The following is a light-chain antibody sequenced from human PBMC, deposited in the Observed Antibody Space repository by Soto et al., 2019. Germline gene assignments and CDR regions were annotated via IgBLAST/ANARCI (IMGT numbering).Light chain of an antibody. CDR1: QGLSSC. CDR3: QQANSVTWT. J-gene: IGKJ1*01. CDR2: AXS. Sequence: DIQMSQSTSSVSASIXDRVTIACLARQGLSSCLAXXQQXXGXAPNXXXYAXSSLRSGVPSRLSGSGSGTDFTLPISSLHPDDVATYYCQQANSVTWTFGQGTKVEIK. V-gene: IGKV1-12*01.